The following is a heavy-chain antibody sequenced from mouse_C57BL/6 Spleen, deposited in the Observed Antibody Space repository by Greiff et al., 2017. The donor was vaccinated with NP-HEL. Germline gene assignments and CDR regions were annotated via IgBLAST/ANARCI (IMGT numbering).Heavy chain of an antibody. Sequence: VKLVESGPGLVQPSQSLSITCTVSGFSLTSYGVHWVRQSPGKGLEWLGVIWSGGSTDYNAAFISRLSISKDNSKSQVFFKMNSLQADDTAIYYCARELSMVTYYYAMDYWGQGTSVTVSS. J-gene: IGHJ4*01. V-gene: IGHV2-2*01. CDR2: IWSGGST. D-gene: IGHD2-10*02. CDR1: GFSLTSYG. CDR3: ARELSMVTYYYAMDY.